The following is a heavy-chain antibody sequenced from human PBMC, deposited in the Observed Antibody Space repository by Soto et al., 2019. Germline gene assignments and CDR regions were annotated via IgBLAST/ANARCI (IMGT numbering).Heavy chain of an antibody. Sequence: SGTLSLTCTVSGGSIRDKSAYWGWIRQAPGKGLAWIGTVYYSGSTHYNSSLKSRVTMSVDTSKNQFSLKLSSVTAADTAVYYCAQLNTWNYHVDSWGQGALVTLSS. D-gene: IGHD1-7*01. CDR2: VYYSGST. V-gene: IGHV4-39*01. CDR3: AQLNTWNYHVDS. J-gene: IGHJ4*02. CDR1: GGSIRDKSAY.